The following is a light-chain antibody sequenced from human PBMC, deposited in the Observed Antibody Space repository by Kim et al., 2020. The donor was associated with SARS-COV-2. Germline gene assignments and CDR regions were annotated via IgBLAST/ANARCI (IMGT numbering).Light chain of an antibody. CDR1: QSITNY. J-gene: IGKJ1*01. Sequence: DIQMTQSPSSLSASVGDRVTITCRASQSITNYLNWYQQKPGKAPKFLISAASSLQSGVPSRFSGSGSGSDYTLTISSLQPEDCATYFCQQSYITPSTFGQGTKVDIK. CDR2: AAS. CDR3: QQSYITPST. V-gene: IGKV1-39*01.